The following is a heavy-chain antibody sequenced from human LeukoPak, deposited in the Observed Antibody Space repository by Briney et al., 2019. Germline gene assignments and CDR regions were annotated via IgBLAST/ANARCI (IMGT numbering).Heavy chain of an antibody. CDR2: ISSSSSTT. J-gene: IGHJ6*02. CDR1: GFTFSSYS. CDR3: AGEADIALYGMDV. D-gene: IGHD6-13*01. Sequence: GGSLRLSCAASGFTFSSYSMNWVRQAPGKGLEWVSYISSSSSTTYYADSVKGRFTISRDNAKNSLYLQMNSLRAEDTAVYYCAGEADIALYGMDVWGQGTTVTVSS. V-gene: IGHV3-48*04.